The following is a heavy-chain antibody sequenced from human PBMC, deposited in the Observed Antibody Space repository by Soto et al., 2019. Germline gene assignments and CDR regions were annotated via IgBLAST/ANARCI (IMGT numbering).Heavy chain of an antibody. CDR1: GYTFTGYY. CDR3: ARAGGSVPAAIPLYYYYGMDV. V-gene: IGHV1-2*04. D-gene: IGHD2-2*02. Sequence: ASVKVSCKASGYTFTGYYMHWVRQAPGQGLEWMGWINPNSGGTNYAQKFQGWVTMTRDTSISTAYMELSRLRSDDTAVYYCARAGGSVPAAIPLYYYYGMDVWGQGTTVTVSS. J-gene: IGHJ6*02. CDR2: INPNSGGT.